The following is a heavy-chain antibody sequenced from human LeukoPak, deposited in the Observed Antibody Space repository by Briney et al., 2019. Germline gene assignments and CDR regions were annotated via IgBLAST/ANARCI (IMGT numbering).Heavy chain of an antibody. J-gene: IGHJ4*02. D-gene: IGHD6-19*01. CDR1: GFTFSGSV. Sequence: GGSLKLSCAASGFTFSGSVMHWFRQASGKGLEWVGRITSKPNSYATVYAASVKGRFTISSDESKNTAYLQMNSLKTEDTAVYYCTSGSGWYSPDYWGQGTLVTVSS. CDR3: TSGSGWYSPDY. V-gene: IGHV3-73*01. CDR2: ITSKPNSYAT.